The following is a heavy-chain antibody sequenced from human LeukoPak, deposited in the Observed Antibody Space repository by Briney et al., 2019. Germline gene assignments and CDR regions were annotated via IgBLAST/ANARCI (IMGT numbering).Heavy chain of an antibody. CDR3: ARDQYGGWGDAFDI. J-gene: IGHJ3*02. CDR1: GFTVSSNY. Sequence: GGSLRLSCAASGFTVSSNYMSWVRQAPGKGLEWVSVIYSGGSTYYADSVKGRFTISRDNSKNTLYLQMNSLRAEDTAVYYCARDQYGGWGDAFDIWGQGTMVTVSS. V-gene: IGHV3-66*01. CDR2: IYSGGST. D-gene: IGHD3-16*01.